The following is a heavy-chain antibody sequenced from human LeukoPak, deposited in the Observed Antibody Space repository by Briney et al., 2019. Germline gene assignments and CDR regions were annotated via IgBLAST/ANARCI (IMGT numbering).Heavy chain of an antibody. V-gene: IGHV3-21*01. Sequence: GGSLRLSCAASGFTVSSNYMNWVRQAPGKGLEWVSSISSSSSYIYYADSVKGRFTISRDNAKNSLYLQMNSLRAEDTAVYYCARDDSSGWLGPGGQGTLVTVSS. J-gene: IGHJ1*01. D-gene: IGHD6-19*01. CDR3: ARDDSSGWLGP. CDR2: ISSSSSYI. CDR1: GFTVSSNY.